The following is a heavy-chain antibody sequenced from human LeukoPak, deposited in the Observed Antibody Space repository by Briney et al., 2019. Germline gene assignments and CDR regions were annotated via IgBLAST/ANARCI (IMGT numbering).Heavy chain of an antibody. CDR1: GGSFSGYY. Sequence: SETLSLTCAVYGGSFSGYYWSWIRQPPGKGLEWIGEINHSGSTNYNPSLKSRVTISVDTSKNQFSLKLSSVTAAGTAVYYCAGSRDTAMTTGGYWGQGTLVTVSS. D-gene: IGHD5-18*01. V-gene: IGHV4-34*01. CDR2: INHSGST. CDR3: AGSRDTAMTTGGY. J-gene: IGHJ4*02.